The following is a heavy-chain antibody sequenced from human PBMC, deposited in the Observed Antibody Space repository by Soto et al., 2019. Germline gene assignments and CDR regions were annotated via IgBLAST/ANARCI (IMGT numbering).Heavy chain of an antibody. J-gene: IGHJ5*02. CDR3: AREAMYYDFWSGPPFDP. D-gene: IGHD3-3*01. CDR1: GYTFTSYY. Sequence: GASVKVSCKASGYTFTSYYMHWVRQAPGQGLEWMGIINPSGGSTSYAQKFQGRVTMTRDTSTSTVYMELSSLRSEDTAVYYCAREAMYYDFWSGPPFDPWGQGTLVTV. CDR2: INPSGGST. V-gene: IGHV1-46*01.